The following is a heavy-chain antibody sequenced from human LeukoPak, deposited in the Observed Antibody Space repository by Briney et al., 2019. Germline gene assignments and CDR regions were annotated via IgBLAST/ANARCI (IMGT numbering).Heavy chain of an antibody. D-gene: IGHD3-10*01. Sequence: PGGSLRLSCAASGFTFDDYAMHWVRQAPGKGLDWVSLISWEGQTTYYADSVRGRFSISRDNSKNSLFLEMNSLTTDDTGFYYCTRDTDFGSPTNYFDHWGQGTLVSVSS. CDR1: GFTFDDYA. J-gene: IGHJ4*02. CDR2: ISWEGQTT. V-gene: IGHV3-43*01. CDR3: TRDTDFGSPTNYFDH.